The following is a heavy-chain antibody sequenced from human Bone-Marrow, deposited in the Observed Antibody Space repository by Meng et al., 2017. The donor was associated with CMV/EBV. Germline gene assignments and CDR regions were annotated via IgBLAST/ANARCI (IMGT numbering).Heavy chain of an antibody. CDR3: ARLQNWQLVDHYFDY. J-gene: IGHJ4*02. D-gene: IGHD6-6*01. CDR2: IYYSGST. V-gene: IGHV4-39*02. Sequence: SETLSLTCTVSAGSISSSSYYWGWIREPPGKGLEWIGSIYYSGSTYYNPALKSRVTISVDTSKIHCSLKLSSVTAEDTAVYYCARLQNWQLVDHYFDYWGQGTLVTVSS. CDR1: AGSISSSSYY.